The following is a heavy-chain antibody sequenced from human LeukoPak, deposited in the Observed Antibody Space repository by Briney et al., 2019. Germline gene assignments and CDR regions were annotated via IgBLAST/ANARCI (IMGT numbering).Heavy chain of an antibody. CDR3: ARKYCSTTNCSPFDP. CDR1: GDSISSYY. Sequence: SETLSLTCTVSGDSISSYYWNWIRQPPGKGLEWIGYIYYSGSTNYNPSLKSRVTISINTSKNQFSLKLSSVTAADTAVYYCARKYCSTTNCSPFDPWGQGTLVTVSS. J-gene: IGHJ5*02. CDR2: IYYSGST. D-gene: IGHD2-2*01. V-gene: IGHV4-59*01.